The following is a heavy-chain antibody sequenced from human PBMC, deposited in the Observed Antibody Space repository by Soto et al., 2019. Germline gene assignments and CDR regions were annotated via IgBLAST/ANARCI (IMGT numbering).Heavy chain of an antibody. V-gene: IGHV1-24*01. D-gene: IGHD4-17*01. CDR3: ATLYGDFANWFDP. CDR2: FDPEDGET. CDR1: GYTLTELS. Sequence: ASVKVSCKVSGYTLTELSMHWVRQAPGKGLEWMGGFDPEDGETIYAQKFQGRVTMTEDTSTDAAYMELSSLRSEDTAVYYCATLYGDFANWFDPWGQGTLVTVSS. J-gene: IGHJ5*02.